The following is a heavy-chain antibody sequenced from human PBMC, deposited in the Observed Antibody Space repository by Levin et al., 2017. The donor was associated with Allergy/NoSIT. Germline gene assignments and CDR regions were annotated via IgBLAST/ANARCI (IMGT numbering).Heavy chain of an antibody. J-gene: IGHJ6*02. V-gene: IGHV3-9*01. Sequence: HPGGSLRLSCAASGFTFDDYGMHWVRQAPGKGLEWVSGISWNGGSIAYVDSVRGRFTISRDNAKNSLYLQMNSLRPEDTALYYCAKDPDSGGYYYNGMDVWGQGTTVTVSS. D-gene: IGHD3-16*01. CDR1: GFTFDDYG. CDR3: AKDPDSGGYYYNGMDV. CDR2: ISWNGGSI.